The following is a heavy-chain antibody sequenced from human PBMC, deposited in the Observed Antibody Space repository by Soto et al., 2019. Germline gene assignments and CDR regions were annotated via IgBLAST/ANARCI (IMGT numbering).Heavy chain of an antibody. CDR3: ARGTYYDFWSGWDF. V-gene: IGHV1-18*01. CDR2: ISAYNGNT. D-gene: IGHD3-3*01. Sequence: ASVKVSCKASGYTFTSYGISWVRQAPGQGLERMGWISAYNGNTNYAQKLQGRVTMTTDTSTSTAYMELRSLRSDDTAVNYCARGTYYDFWSGWDFWGQGTRFTFSS. J-gene: IGHJ6*02. CDR1: GYTFTSYG.